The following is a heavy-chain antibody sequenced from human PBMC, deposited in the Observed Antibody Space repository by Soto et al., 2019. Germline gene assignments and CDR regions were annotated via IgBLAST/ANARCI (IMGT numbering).Heavy chain of an antibody. D-gene: IGHD3-9*01. CDR1: GFSFSLYG. CDR2: IWYDGSKK. CDR3: ARSPYTTGYDYGMDV. Sequence: PGGSLRLSCAASGFSFSLYGMQWVRQAPVKGLDWVAVIWYDGSKKYYADSVKGRFTISRDNSKNTLYLQMNSLIAEETAVYYCARSPYTTGYDYGMDVWCQGTTVTVSS. J-gene: IGHJ6*02. V-gene: IGHV3-33*01.